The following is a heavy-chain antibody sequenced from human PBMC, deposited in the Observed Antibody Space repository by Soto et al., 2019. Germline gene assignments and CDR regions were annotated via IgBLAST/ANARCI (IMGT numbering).Heavy chain of an antibody. CDR1: GFTFSRYW. J-gene: IGHJ3*02. CDR3: VRDDTRRNNDCWGGHYTTDAFEI. Sequence: EVQLVESGGGLVQPGGSRRLSCAASGFTFSRYWMSWVSQAPGKGLEWVANIKQDGSEKYYVESVKGRFTMSRDNTKNSLYLQMNSLRAEYTAVYYFVRDDTRRNNDCWGGHYTTDAFEIWGPWRMVTVSS. CDR2: IKQDGSEK. V-gene: IGHV3-7*01. D-gene: IGHD3-3*01.